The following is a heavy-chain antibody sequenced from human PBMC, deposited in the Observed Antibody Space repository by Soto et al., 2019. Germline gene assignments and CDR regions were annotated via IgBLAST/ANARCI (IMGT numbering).Heavy chain of an antibody. CDR2: FDPEDGET. CDR3: ATEDTVVTARGAFDI. V-gene: IGHV1-24*01. D-gene: IGHD2-21*02. J-gene: IGHJ3*02. Sequence: AASVKVSCKVSGYTLTELSMHWVRQAPGKGLEWMGGFDPEDGETIYAQKFQRRVTMTEDTSTDTAYMELSSLRSEDTAVYCCATEDTVVTARGAFDIWGQGTMVTVSS. CDR1: GYTLTELS.